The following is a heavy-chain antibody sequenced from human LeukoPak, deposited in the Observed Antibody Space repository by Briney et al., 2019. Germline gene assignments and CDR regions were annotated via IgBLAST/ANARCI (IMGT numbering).Heavy chain of an antibody. D-gene: IGHD3-22*01. CDR2: MNSDTRRT. Sequence: ASVSVSCKASGYTFTSYDIKWVRQAAGQGREWGGWMNSDTRRTRYAESPQRRLPIPRHPSIRTAYMELSSLSSDDTAVYFCGKAFYYDRSALPLHLWGQGTLVPVSS. J-gene: IGHJ1*01. CDR1: GYTFTSYD. CDR3: GKAFYYDRSALPLHL. V-gene: IGHV1-8*01.